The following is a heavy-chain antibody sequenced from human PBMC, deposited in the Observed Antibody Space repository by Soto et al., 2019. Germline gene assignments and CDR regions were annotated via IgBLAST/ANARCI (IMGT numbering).Heavy chain of an antibody. J-gene: IGHJ4*02. V-gene: IGHV4-34*01. D-gene: IGHD3-10*01. Sequence: PSETLSLTCAVYGGSFSGYYWSWIRQPPGKGLEWIGEINHSGSTNYSPSLKSRVTISVDTSKNQFSLKLSSVTAADTAVYYCARVVGTYYYGSGSLYPRYFDYWGQGTLVTVST. CDR2: INHSGST. CDR1: GGSFSGYY. CDR3: ARVVGTYYYGSGSLYPRYFDY.